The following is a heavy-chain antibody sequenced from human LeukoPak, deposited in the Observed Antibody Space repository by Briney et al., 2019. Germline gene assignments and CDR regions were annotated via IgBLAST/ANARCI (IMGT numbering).Heavy chain of an antibody. CDR2: INPNSGGT. Sequence: GASVKVSCKASGYTFTGNYMHWVRQAPGQGLEWMGWINPNSGGTNYAQKFQGRVTMTRDTSISTAYMELSRLIFDDTAVYYCARVGGSYYGSVDYWGQGTLVTVSS. CDR1: GYTFTGNY. CDR3: ARVGGSYYGSVDY. D-gene: IGHD1-26*01. J-gene: IGHJ4*02. V-gene: IGHV1-2*02.